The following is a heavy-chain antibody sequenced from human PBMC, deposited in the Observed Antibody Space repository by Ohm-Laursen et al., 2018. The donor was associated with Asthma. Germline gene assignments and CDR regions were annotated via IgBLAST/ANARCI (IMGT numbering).Heavy chain of an antibody. D-gene: IGHD6-19*01. V-gene: IGHV2-70*01. J-gene: IGHJ6*02. Sequence: TQTLTLTRTFSGFSLSTSGMCVSWIRQPPGKALEWLALIDWDDDKYYSTSLKTRLTISKDTSKNQVVLTMTNMDPVDTATYYCARILSSGWYTHLDYYYYYGMDVWGQGTTVTVSS. CDR2: IDWDDDK. CDR3: ARILSSGWYTHLDYYYYYGMDV. CDR1: GFSLSTSGMC.